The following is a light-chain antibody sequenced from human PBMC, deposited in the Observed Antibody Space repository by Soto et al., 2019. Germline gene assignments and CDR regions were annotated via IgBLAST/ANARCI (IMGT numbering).Light chain of an antibody. J-gene: IGLJ1*01. Sequence: QSVLTQPPSASGSPGQSVAISCTGTSSDVGGYNYVSWYQQHPGKAPKLMIYEVNKRPSGVPDRFSGSKSGNTASLAISGLQSEDEADYYCAAWDDSLNGHVFGTGTKVTVL. V-gene: IGLV2-8*01. CDR1: SSDVGGYNY. CDR2: EVN. CDR3: AAWDDSLNGHV.